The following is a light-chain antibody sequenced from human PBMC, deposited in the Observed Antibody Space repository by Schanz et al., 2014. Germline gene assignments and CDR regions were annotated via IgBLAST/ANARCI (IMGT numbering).Light chain of an antibody. V-gene: IGKV1-39*01. J-gene: IGKJ2*01. CDR3: QQSYNSLYT. CDR1: RSISTY. Sequence: DIQMTQSPSSLSASVGNRVTITCRASRSISTYLNWYQQKPGKAPKLLIYAASNLQSGVPLRFSGSGSGTDFTLTISSLQPEDFATYYCQQSYNSLYTFGQGPKLEIK. CDR2: AAS.